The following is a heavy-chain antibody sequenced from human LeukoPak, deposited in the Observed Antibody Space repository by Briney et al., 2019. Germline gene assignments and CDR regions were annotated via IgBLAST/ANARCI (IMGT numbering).Heavy chain of an antibody. D-gene: IGHD1-26*01. CDR3: ARGEIVGATKLKIMPDY. Sequence: ASVKVSCKASGYTFTGYYMHWVRQAPGQGLEWMGRINPNSGGTNYAQKFQGRVTMTRDTSISTAYMELSRLRSDDTAVSYCARGEIVGATKLKIMPDYWGQGTLVTVSS. CDR2: INPNSGGT. CDR1: GYTFTGYY. J-gene: IGHJ4*02. V-gene: IGHV1-2*06.